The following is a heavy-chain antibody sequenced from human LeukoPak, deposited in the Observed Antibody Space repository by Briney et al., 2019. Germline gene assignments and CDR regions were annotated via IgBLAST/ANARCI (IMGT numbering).Heavy chain of an antibody. V-gene: IGHV3-48*03. Sequence: GGSLRLSCAASGFTLSSYEMNWVRQAPGKGLEWVSYISSSGSTIYYADSVKGRFTISRDNAKNSLYLQMNSLRAEDTAVYYRARGDSSSWYYYYGMDVWGKGTTVTVSS. D-gene: IGHD6-13*01. J-gene: IGHJ6*04. CDR3: ARGDSSSWYYYYGMDV. CDR1: GFTLSSYE. CDR2: ISSSGSTI.